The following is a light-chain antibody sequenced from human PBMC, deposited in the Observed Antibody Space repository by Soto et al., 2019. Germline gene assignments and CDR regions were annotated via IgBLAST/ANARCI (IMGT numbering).Light chain of an antibody. V-gene: IGLV2-14*01. CDR2: EVT. Sequence: QSALTQPASVSGSPGQSITVSCTGSRSDVGSYDYVSWYQQYLGKAPKLLIYEVTNRPSGVSNRFSGSKSGNTASLTISGLQAEDEADYYCSSYTSSSTRVFGGGTKLTVL. CDR1: RSDVGSYDY. J-gene: IGLJ3*02. CDR3: SSYTSSSTRV.